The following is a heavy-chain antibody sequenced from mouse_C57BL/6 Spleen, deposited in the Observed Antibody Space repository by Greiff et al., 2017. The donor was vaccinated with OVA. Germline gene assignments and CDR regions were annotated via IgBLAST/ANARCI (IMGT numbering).Heavy chain of an antibody. J-gene: IGHJ1*03. CDR1: GYTFTSYW. Sequence: QVQLKQPGAELVRPGSSVKLSCKASGYTFTSYWMHWVKQRPIQGLEWIGNIDPSDSETHYNQKFKDKATLTVDKSSSTAYMQLSSLTSEDSAVYYCARRAYGSLYWYCDVWGTGTTVTVAS. CDR2: IDPSDSET. CDR3: ARRAYGSLYWYCDV. D-gene: IGHD1-1*01. V-gene: IGHV1-52*01.